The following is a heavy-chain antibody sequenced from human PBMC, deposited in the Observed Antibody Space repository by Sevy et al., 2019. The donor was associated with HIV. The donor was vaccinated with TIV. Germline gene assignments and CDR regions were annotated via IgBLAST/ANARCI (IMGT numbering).Heavy chain of an antibody. V-gene: IGHV3-23*01. J-gene: IGHJ6*03. D-gene: IGHD3-22*01. CDR2: ISGSGTRT. CDR3: AKGGGGHYDPDEIGYYFYYYNMDV. Sequence: GGSLRLSCAVSGFSFDSYGMTWARQAPGKGLEWVSGISGSGTRTYYADSVKGRFSISRDNSKNRLYLQMNSLRSEDTAIYYCAKGGGGHYDPDEIGYYFYYYNMDVWGKGTTVTVSS. CDR1: GFSFDSYG.